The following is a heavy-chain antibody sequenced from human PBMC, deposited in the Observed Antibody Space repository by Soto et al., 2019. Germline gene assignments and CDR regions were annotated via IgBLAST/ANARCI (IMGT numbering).Heavy chain of an antibody. Sequence: SETLSLTCAVSVGSISGSNWWSWVRQPPGKGLEWIGEIYHSGSTNYNPSLKSRVTISVDKSKNQFSLKLSSVTAADTAVYYCARAGETAVPDAFDIWGQGTMVTVSS. CDR2: IYHSGST. CDR1: VGSISGSNW. CDR3: ARAGETAVPDAFDI. V-gene: IGHV4-4*02. D-gene: IGHD5-18*01. J-gene: IGHJ3*02.